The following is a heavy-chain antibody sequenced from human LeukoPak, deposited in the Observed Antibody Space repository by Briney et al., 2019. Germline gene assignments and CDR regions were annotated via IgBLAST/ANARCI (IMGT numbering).Heavy chain of an antibody. Sequence: PGRSLRLSCAASGFTFSSYAMHWVRQAPGKGLEWVAVISYDGSNKYYADSVKGRFTISRDNSKNTLYLQMNSLRPEDTALYYCAKGFGYASSWSPFDYWGQGTPVTVSS. J-gene: IGHJ4*02. CDR2: ISYDGSNK. D-gene: IGHD6-6*01. CDR3: AKGFGYASSWSPFDY. V-gene: IGHV3-30-3*01. CDR1: GFTFSSYA.